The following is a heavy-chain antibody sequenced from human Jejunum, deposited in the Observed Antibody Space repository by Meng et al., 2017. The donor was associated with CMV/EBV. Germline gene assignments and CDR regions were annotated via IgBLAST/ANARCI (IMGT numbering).Heavy chain of an antibody. CDR3: ARGLYDSSWSTFDY. D-gene: IGHD6-13*01. Sequence: QVQLQHSGPGPEKPSQTLSLICAISGDSVSSKSAAWNWIRQSPSRGLEWLGRAYYRSKWFYDYALSVKSRININPDTSKNRFSLQLNSVTPEDTAVYYCARGLYDSSWSTFDYWGQGTLVTVSS. CDR2: AYYRSKWFY. CDR1: GDSVSSKSAA. V-gene: IGHV6-1*01. J-gene: IGHJ4*02.